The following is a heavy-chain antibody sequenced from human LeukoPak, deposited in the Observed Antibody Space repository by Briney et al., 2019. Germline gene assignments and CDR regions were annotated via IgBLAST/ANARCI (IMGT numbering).Heavy chain of an antibody. J-gene: IGHJ4*02. CDR2: INPNSGGT. V-gene: IGHV1-2*02. CDR1: GYTFTGYY. CDR3: ARRATTERGYSYGLDF. D-gene: IGHD5-18*01. Sequence: ASVKASCKASGYTFTGYYMHWVRQAPGQGLEWMGWINPNSGGTNYAQKFQGRVTMTRDTSISTAYMELSRLRSDDTAVYYCARRATTERGYSYGLDFWGQGTLVTVSS.